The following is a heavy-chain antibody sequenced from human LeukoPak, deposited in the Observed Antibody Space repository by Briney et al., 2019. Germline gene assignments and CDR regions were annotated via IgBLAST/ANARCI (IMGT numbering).Heavy chain of an antibody. J-gene: IGHJ4*02. V-gene: IGHV3-30*02. CDR1: GFTFSTYG. Sequence: PGGSLRLSCVASGFTFSTYGMTWVRQAPGKGLEWVAFIRYDGSNKYYADSVKGRFTISRDNSKNTLYLQMNSLRAEDTAVYYCANFDTYSIQKWEPSSDWGQGTLVTVSS. CDR2: IRYDGSNK. D-gene: IGHD1-26*01. CDR3: ANFDTYSIQKWEPSSD.